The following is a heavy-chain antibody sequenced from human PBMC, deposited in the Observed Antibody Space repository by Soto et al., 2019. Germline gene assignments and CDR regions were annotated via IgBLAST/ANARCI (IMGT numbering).Heavy chain of an antibody. Sequence: SETLSLTCTVSGGSISSYYWSWIRQPLGEGLEWIGYIYYSGSTNYNPSLKSRVTISVDTSKNQFSLKLSSVTAADTAVYYCAREDSSGWYDNWFAPWGQGTLVTVSS. J-gene: IGHJ5*02. CDR3: AREDSSGWYDNWFAP. V-gene: IGHV4-59*01. CDR1: GGSISSYY. CDR2: IYYSGST. D-gene: IGHD6-19*01.